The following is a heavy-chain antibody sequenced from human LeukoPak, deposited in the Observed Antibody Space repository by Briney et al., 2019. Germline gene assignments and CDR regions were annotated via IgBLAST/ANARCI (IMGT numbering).Heavy chain of an antibody. CDR2: IIPILGIA. CDR1: GGTFSSYA. J-gene: IGHJ4*02. CDR3: ARDLRGGGYSYGSYFDY. D-gene: IGHD5-18*01. Sequence: ASVKVSCKASGGTFSSYAISWVRQAPGQGLEWMGRIIPILGIANYAQKFQGRVTITADKSTSTAYMELSSLRSEDTAVYYCARDLRGGGYSYGSYFDYWGQGTLVTVSS. V-gene: IGHV1-69*04.